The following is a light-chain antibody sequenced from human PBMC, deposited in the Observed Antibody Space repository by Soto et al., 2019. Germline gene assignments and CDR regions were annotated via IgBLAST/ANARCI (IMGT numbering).Light chain of an antibody. Sequence: VVMTVVPATLLNLPGHRVINSSRATQSVSTPVAWYHQKPGQAPRLLVYGASTRATGIPARFSGSGAGTDFTLTYTILQSEGFRGYFCLQSIYWLTPFGQGDKTG. J-gene: IGKJ5*01. CDR1: QSVSTP. CDR2: GAS. V-gene: IGKV3-15*01. CDR3: LQSIYWLTP.